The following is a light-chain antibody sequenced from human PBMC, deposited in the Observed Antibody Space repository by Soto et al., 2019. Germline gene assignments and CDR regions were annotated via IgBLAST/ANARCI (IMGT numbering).Light chain of an antibody. V-gene: IGLV2-14*03. CDR3: SSYTSSSTLDVV. CDR2: DVT. Sequence: QSALTQPASVSGCPGQSITISCTGTSSDVGGYNYVSWYQQHPGKAPKLVIYDVTNRPSGVSNRFSGSKSGNTASLTISGLQAEDEADYYCSSYTSSSTLDVVFGGGTKLTVL. J-gene: IGLJ2*01. CDR1: SSDVGGYNY.